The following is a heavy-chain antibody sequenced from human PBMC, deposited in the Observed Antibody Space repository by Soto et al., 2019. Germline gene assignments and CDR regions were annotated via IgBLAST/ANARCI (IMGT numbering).Heavy chain of an antibody. CDR3: ARAVSIAAGGNGSSTSCYRWFDP. CDR2: IAFSGHT. Sequence: LSLTCAVSGGSFTAYYWNWVRQHPGKGLEWIGYIAFSGHTYYNPPLKSRVTISADTSKNQFSLKLSSVTAADTAVYYCARAVSIAAGGNGSSTSCYRWFDPWGQGTLVTVSS. J-gene: IGHJ5*02. V-gene: IGHV4-31*11. D-gene: IGHD2-2*01. CDR1: GGSFTAYY.